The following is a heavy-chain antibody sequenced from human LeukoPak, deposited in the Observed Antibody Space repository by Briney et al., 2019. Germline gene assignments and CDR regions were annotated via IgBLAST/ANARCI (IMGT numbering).Heavy chain of an antibody. CDR3: ARDRHYYDSSVYPGAFDI. CDR1: GFTFTNYW. J-gene: IGHJ3*02. V-gene: IGHV3-74*01. Sequence: PGGSLRLSCVVSGFTFTNYWMQWVRQVPGKGLVWVARMNSDGTSIIHADSVKGRFTISRDNSKNTLYLQMNSLRAEDTAVYYCARDRHYYDSSVYPGAFDIWGQGTMVTVSS. D-gene: IGHD3-22*01. CDR2: MNSDGTSI.